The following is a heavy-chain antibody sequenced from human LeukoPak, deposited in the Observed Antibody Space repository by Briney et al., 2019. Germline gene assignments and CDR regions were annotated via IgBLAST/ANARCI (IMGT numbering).Heavy chain of an antibody. Sequence: GASLSLSCAASGFTFSSYAMSWVRQAPGKGPEWVSSISGSGGSTYSADSVKGRFTISRDNSKNTLYLQMNSLRAEDTAVYYCAKGGIASPGFDYWGQGTLVTVSS. CDR3: AKGGIASPGFDY. CDR1: GFTFSSYA. V-gene: IGHV3-23*01. CDR2: ISGSGGST. J-gene: IGHJ4*02. D-gene: IGHD6-13*01.